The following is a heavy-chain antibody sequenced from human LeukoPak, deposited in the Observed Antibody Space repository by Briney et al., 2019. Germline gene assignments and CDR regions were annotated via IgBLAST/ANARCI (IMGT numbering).Heavy chain of an antibody. Sequence: SGPTLVNPTQTLTLTCTFSGFSLSTSGVGVGWIRQPPGKALEWLALIYWNDDKRYSPPLKSRLTITKDTSKNQVVLTMTNMDPVDTATYYCAYYDSSGYPFDYWGQGTLVTVSS. CDR3: AYYDSSGYPFDY. J-gene: IGHJ4*02. CDR1: GFSLSTSGVG. CDR2: IYWNDDK. V-gene: IGHV2-5*01. D-gene: IGHD3-22*01.